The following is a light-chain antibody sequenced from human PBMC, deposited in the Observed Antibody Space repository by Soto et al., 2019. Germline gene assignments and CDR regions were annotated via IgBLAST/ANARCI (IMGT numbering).Light chain of an antibody. Sequence: ELVLTQSPATLSLSPGDRATLACSASQSVSSYLAWYQQKPGQAPSLLIYDVSHRATGIPARFSGSGSGTDFTLTISSLEPEDFAVYYCQQRSNWLSITFGQGTRLEIK. J-gene: IGKJ5*01. CDR3: QQRSNWLSIT. CDR1: QSVSSY. CDR2: DVS. V-gene: IGKV3-11*01.